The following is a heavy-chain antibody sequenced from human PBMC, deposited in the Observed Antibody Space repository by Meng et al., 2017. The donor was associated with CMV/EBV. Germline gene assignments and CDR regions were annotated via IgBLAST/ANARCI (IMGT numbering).Heavy chain of an antibody. CDR1: GFTFSSYG. J-gene: IGHJ3*02. CDR3: ARGYLDAFDI. CDR2: ISYDGSNK. Sequence: GESLKISCAASGFTFSSYGMHWVRQAPGKGLEWVAVISYDGSNKYYADSVKGRFTISRDNSKNTLYLQMNSLRAEDTAVYYCARGYLDAFDIWGQGTMVTVSS. D-gene: IGHD5-18*01. V-gene: IGHV3-30*19.